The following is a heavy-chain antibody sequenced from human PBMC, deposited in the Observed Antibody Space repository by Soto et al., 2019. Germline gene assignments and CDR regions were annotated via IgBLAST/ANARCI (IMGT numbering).Heavy chain of an antibody. D-gene: IGHD5-18*01. Sequence: ASVKVSCKVSGYTLTELSMHWVRQAPGKGLEWMGGFDPEDGETIYAQKFQGRVTMTEDTSTDTAYMELSSLRSEDTAVYYCATRHRTAMANVLAYYYYGMDVWGQGTTVTVSS. CDR1: GYTLTELS. J-gene: IGHJ6*02. V-gene: IGHV1-24*01. CDR2: FDPEDGET. CDR3: ATRHRTAMANVLAYYYYGMDV.